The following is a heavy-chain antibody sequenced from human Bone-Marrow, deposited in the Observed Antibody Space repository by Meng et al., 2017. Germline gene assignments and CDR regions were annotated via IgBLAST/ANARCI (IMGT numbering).Heavy chain of an antibody. V-gene: IGHV4-34*01. D-gene: IGHD3-22*01. Sequence: QVQLQQWGVGLLKPSETLSLTCAGYGGSFSGYYWSWIRQPPGKGLEWIGEINHSGSTNYNPSLKSRVTISVDTSKNQFSLKLSSVTAADTAVYYCARVGVVVITPNWFDPWGQGTLVTVSS. J-gene: IGHJ5*02. CDR3: ARVGVVVITPNWFDP. CDR2: INHSGST. CDR1: GGSFSGYY.